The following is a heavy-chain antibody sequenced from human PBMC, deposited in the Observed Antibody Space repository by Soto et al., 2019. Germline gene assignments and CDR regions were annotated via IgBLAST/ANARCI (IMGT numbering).Heavy chain of an antibody. J-gene: IGHJ6*03. Sequence: SETLSLTCAVYGGSFSGYYWSWIRQPPGKGLEWIGEINHSGSTNYNPSLKSRVTISVDTSKNQLSLKLSSVTAADTAVYYCARGAMYVSYYYYMDVWGKGTTVTVSS. CDR2: INHSGST. CDR3: ARGAMYVSYYYYMDV. CDR1: GGSFSGYY. V-gene: IGHV4-34*01. D-gene: IGHD2-8*01.